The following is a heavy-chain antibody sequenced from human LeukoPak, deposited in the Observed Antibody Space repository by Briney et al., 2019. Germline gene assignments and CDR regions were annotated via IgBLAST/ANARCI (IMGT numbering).Heavy chain of an antibody. Sequence: PSETLSLTCIVSGDSISSGSFYWGWIRQPPGQSLEWIGSIDYSGSSYYNPSPKSRVTISVDTSKNQFSLKLSSVTAADTAVYYCARDGRDYYDSSGPTLDYWGQGTLVTVSS. CDR1: GDSISSGSFY. J-gene: IGHJ4*02. V-gene: IGHV4-39*07. CDR3: ARDGRDYYDSSGPTLDY. D-gene: IGHD3-22*01. CDR2: IDYSGSS.